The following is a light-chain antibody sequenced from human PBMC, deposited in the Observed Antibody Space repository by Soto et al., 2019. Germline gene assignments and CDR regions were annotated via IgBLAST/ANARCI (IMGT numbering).Light chain of an antibody. Sequence: DIQMTQSPSSLSASVGDRVTTTCRASQSIAGYLSWYQQRPGKAPKFLIYSASSLQRGVPSRFSGSGSGTDFSLTINGLQPEDFATYFCQQSFSVPITFGQGTRLEIK. V-gene: IGKV1-39*01. J-gene: IGKJ5*01. CDR2: SAS. CDR1: QSIAGY. CDR3: QQSFSVPIT.